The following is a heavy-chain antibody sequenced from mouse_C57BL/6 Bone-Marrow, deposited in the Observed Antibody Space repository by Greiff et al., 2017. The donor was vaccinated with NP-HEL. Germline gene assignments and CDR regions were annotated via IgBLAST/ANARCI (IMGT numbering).Heavy chain of an antibody. Sequence: EVQLQQSGAELVRPGASVKLSCTASGFNIKDDYMHWVKQRPEQGLEWIGWIDPENGDTESASKFQGKATITADTSSNTAYLQLSSLTSEDTAVYYCTTYYYGSSPHYFDYWGQGTTLTVSS. CDR3: TTYYYGSSPHYFDY. J-gene: IGHJ2*01. CDR1: GFNIKDDY. D-gene: IGHD1-1*01. V-gene: IGHV14-4*01. CDR2: IDPENGDT.